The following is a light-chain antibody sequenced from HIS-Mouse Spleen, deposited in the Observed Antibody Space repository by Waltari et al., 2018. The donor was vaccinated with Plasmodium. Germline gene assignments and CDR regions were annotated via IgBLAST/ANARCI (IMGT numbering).Light chain of an antibody. J-gene: IGKJ1*01. V-gene: IGKV1-5*03. CDR2: KAS. Sequence: DTQMTHSPSTLSESVGERVTITCRASQSISSWLAWYLQKPWKAPKLLIYKASSLESGVPSRFSGSGSGTEFTLTISSLQPDDFATYYCQQYNSYWTFGQGTKVEIK. CDR3: QQYNSYWT. CDR1: QSISSW.